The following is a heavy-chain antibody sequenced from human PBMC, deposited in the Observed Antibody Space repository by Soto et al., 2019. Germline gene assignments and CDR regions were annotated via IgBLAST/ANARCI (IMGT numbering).Heavy chain of an antibody. CDR2: INPNSGGT. J-gene: IGHJ6*02. V-gene: IGHV1-2*04. CDR3: ARGGSRGDYYYYYGMDV. Sequence: ASVKISCTSSGYTVSVYYMHWLRQAPGQGLEWMGWINPNSGGTNYAQKFQGWVTMTRDTSISTAYMELSRLRSDDTAVYYCARGGSRGDYYYYYGMDVWGQGTTVTVS. CDR1: GYTVSVYY. D-gene: IGHD4-17*01.